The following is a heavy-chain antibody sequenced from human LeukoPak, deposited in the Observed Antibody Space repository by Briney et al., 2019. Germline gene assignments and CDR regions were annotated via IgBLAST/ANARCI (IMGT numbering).Heavy chain of an antibody. V-gene: IGHV3-64D*09. D-gene: IGHD3-22*01. CDR2: ISSNGGST. J-gene: IGHJ4*02. CDR3: VKALIDY. CDR1: GFTFSSYA. Sequence: GGSLRLSCSASGFTFSSYAMHWVRQAPGKGLKYVSAISSNGGSTYYADSVKGRFTISRDNSKNTLYLQMSSLRAEDTAVYYCVKALIDYWGQGTLVTVSS.